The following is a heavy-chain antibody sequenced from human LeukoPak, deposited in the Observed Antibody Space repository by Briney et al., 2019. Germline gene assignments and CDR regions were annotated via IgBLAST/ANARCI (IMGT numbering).Heavy chain of an antibody. D-gene: IGHD6-19*01. Sequence: GGSLRLSCTASGFTFSNFWMGWVRQAPGKGLEWVANIKQDETEKFYLGSVKGRFTISRDNAKNSLYLQMNSLRAEDTAVYYCAKSSGWYYGRNWFDPWGQGTLVTVSS. J-gene: IGHJ5*02. CDR2: IKQDETEK. V-gene: IGHV3-7*03. CDR3: AKSSGWYYGRNWFDP. CDR1: GFTFSNFW.